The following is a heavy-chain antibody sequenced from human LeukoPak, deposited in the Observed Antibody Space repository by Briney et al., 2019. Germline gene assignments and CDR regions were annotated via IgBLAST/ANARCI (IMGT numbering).Heavy chain of an antibody. CDR3: ARGSRFLEWFNY. CDR1: GGSFSGYY. J-gene: IGHJ4*02. D-gene: IGHD3-3*01. V-gene: IGHV4-34*01. Sequence: PSETLSLTCAVYGGSFSGYYWSWTRQPPGKGLEWNGEINHSGSTNYNPSLKSRVPISVDTSKNQFSLKRSSVTAADTAVYYCARGSRFLEWFNYWGQGTLVTVSS. CDR2: INHSGST.